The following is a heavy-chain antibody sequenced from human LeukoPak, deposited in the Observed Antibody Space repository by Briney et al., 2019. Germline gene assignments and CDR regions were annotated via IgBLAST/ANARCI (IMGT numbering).Heavy chain of an antibody. J-gene: IGHJ4*02. D-gene: IGHD6-13*01. CDR3: AREFGRGITAAGTDC. Sequence: SETLSLTCTVSGGSISSYYWSWIRQPPGKGLEWIGYIYYSGSTNYNPSLKSRVTISVDTSKNQISLRLSSMTAADTAVYYCAREFGRGITAAGTDCWGQGTLVTVSS. V-gene: IGHV4-59*12. CDR2: IYYSGST. CDR1: GGSISSYY.